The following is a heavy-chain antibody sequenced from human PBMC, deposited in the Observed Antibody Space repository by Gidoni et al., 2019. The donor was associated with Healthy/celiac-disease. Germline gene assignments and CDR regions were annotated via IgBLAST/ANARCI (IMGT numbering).Heavy chain of an antibody. Sequence: QVQLVQSGAEVKKPGASVKVSCNASGYTFTGYYMPWVRQAPGQGLEWMGRINPNSGGTNYAQKFQGRVTMSRDTSISTAYMELSRLRSDDTAVYYCARAGERIFGVGILPSIDYWGQGTLVTVSS. J-gene: IGHJ4*02. CDR3: ARAGERIFGVGILPSIDY. V-gene: IGHV1-2*06. CDR2: INPNSGGT. D-gene: IGHD3-3*01. CDR1: GYTFTGYY.